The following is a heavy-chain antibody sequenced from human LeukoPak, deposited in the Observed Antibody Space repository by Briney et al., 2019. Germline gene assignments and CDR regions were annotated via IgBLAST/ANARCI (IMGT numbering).Heavy chain of an antibody. J-gene: IGHJ2*01. CDR1: GFTFSSYA. CDR2: ISGSGGST. D-gene: IGHD3-10*01. V-gene: IGHV3-23*01. Sequence: GGSLRLSCAASGFTFSSYAMSWVRQAPGKGLEWVSAISGSGGSTYYADSVKGRFTISRDNSKNTLYLQMNSLRAEDTAVYYCAKGRGLLGQRWYFDLWGRGPLVTVSS. CDR3: AKGRGLLGQRWYFDL.